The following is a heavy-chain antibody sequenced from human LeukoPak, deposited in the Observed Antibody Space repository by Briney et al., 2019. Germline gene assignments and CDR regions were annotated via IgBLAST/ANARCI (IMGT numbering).Heavy chain of an antibody. CDR3: AKVQDIVVVPAARGGWFDP. V-gene: IGHV3-30*02. Sequence: PGGSLRLSCAASGFTFSDYSMNWVRQAPGKGLEWVAFIRYDGSNKYYADSMKGRFTISRDNSKNTLYLQMNSLRAEDTAVYYCAKVQDIVVVPAARGGWFDPWGQGTLVTVSS. CDR1: GFTFSDYS. J-gene: IGHJ5*02. D-gene: IGHD2-2*01. CDR2: IRYDGSNK.